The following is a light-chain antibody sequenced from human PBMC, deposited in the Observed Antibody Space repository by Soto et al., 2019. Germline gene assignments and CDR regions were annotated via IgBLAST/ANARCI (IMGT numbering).Light chain of an antibody. CDR3: CSYAGSSTFEV. Sequence: QSALTQPASVSGSPGQSITISCTGTSSDVGSYNLVSWYQQHPGKAPKLMIYEGSKRPSGVSNRFSGSKSGNTASLTISGLQAEDEADYYCCSYAGSSTFEVFGGVTQLTVL. V-gene: IGLV2-23*03. CDR1: SSDVGSYNL. CDR2: EGS. J-gene: IGLJ2*01.